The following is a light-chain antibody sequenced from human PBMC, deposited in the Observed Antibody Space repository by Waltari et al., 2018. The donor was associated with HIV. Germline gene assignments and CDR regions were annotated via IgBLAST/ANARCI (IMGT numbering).Light chain of an antibody. CDR1: SSVVGGYNY. Sequence: QSALTQPASVSGSPGQSITISRPGTSSVVGGYNYVYWYHQHPGKPPKLMIYDVSNRPAGVSNRFSGSKSGNTASLTISGLQTEDEADYYCSSYTSSSTLVVFGGGTKLTVL. J-gene: IGLJ2*01. V-gene: IGLV2-14*01. CDR3: SSYTSSSTLVV. CDR2: DVS.